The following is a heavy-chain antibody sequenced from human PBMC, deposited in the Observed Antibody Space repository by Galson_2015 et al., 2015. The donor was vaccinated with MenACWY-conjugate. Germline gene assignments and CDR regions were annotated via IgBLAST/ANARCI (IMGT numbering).Heavy chain of an antibody. Sequence: SLRLSCAASGFTFSSYGMHWVRQAPGKGLEWVAFIRYDGSNKYYADSVKGRFTNSRDNSKNTLYLQMNSLRAEDTAVYYCAKGIHSGYDFGYSYYYMDVWGKGTTVTVSS. CDR1: GFTFSSYG. CDR3: AKGIHSGYDFGYSYYYMDV. CDR2: IRYDGSNK. V-gene: IGHV3-30*02. D-gene: IGHD5-12*01. J-gene: IGHJ6*03.